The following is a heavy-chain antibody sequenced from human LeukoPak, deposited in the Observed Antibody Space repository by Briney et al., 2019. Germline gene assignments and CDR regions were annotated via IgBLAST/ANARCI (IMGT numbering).Heavy chain of an antibody. CDR2: ISANNGEI. Sequence: ASVKVSCKASGYTFTNYGISWVRQAPGQGLEWMSWISANNGEIRYAQNFQGRVTMTTDTSTSTAYMELRSLRSDDTAVYYCASGAGYCSGGSCPNWFDPWGRGTLVTVSS. V-gene: IGHV1-18*04. D-gene: IGHD2-15*01. CDR1: GYTFTNYG. J-gene: IGHJ5*02. CDR3: ASGAGYCSGGSCPNWFDP.